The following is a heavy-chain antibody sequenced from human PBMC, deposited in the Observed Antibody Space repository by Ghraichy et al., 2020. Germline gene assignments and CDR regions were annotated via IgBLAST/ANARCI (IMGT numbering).Heavy chain of an antibody. D-gene: IGHD3-22*01. J-gene: IGHJ3*02. Sequence: SVKVPCKASGFTFTSSAMQWVRQARGQRLEWIGWIVVGSGNTNYAQKFQERVTITRDMSTSTAYMELSSLRSEDTAVYYCAADPDYYDSSGYISVAFDIWGQGTMVTVSS. V-gene: IGHV1-58*02. CDR2: IVVGSGNT. CDR3: AADPDYYDSSGYISVAFDI. CDR1: GFTFTSSA.